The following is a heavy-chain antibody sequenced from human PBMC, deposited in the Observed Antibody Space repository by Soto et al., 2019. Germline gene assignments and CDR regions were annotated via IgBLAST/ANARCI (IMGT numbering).Heavy chain of an antibody. CDR2: IYHSGST. CDR3: ARVLAVAGTLDY. D-gene: IGHD6-19*01. J-gene: IGHJ4*02. V-gene: IGHV4-4*02. Sequence: PSETLSLTCAVSGGSISSSNWWSWVRQPPGKGLEWIGEIYHSGSTNYNPSLMSRVTISVDKSKNQFSLKLSSVTAADTAVYYCARVLAVAGTLDYWGQGTLVTVSS. CDR1: GGSISSSNW.